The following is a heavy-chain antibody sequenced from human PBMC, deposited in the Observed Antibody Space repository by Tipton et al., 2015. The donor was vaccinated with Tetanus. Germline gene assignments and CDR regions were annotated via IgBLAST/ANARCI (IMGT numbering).Heavy chain of an antibody. D-gene: IGHD2-15*01. CDR1: GFIFSSYG. J-gene: IGHJ4*02. CDR2: SWYDGTDK. CDR3: GRGADCSGGSCFSGDFDN. Sequence: CAASGFIFSSYGIHWVRQAPGKGLEWVAVSWYDGTDKYYADSVKGRFTISRANSKNTLYLQMNSLRAEDTAVFYCGRGADCSGGSCFSGDFDNWGQGTQVTVSS. V-gene: IGHV3-33*01.